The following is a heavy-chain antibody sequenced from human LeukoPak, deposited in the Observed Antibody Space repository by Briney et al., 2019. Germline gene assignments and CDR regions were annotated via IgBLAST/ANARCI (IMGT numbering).Heavy chain of an antibody. D-gene: IGHD5-24*01. V-gene: IGHV4-34*01. CDR3: ARGATISETGYFDF. CDR1: GASFSRFY. CDR2: IDHRGDT. J-gene: IGHJ4*03. Sequence: SETLSLTCAVYGASFSRFYWSWIRQSPGKGLEWIAEIDHRGDTNYNPSVKSRVTVSVDTSKNQFSLKVRSLSAADTAVYYCARGATISETGYFDFWGQGTLVTVSS.